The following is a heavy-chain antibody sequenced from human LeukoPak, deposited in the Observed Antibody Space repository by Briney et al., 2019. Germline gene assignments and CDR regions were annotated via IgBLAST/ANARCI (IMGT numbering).Heavy chain of an antibody. Sequence: GASVKVSCKASGYTFTGYYMHWVRQAPGQGLEWMGWINPHSGGTNYAQKFQGRVTMTRDTSISTAYMELSRLRSDDTAVYYCASIAVAGTTSPNWFDPWGQGTLVTVSS. CDR3: ASIAVAGTTSPNWFDP. CDR1: GYTFTGYY. D-gene: IGHD6-19*01. V-gene: IGHV1-2*02. J-gene: IGHJ5*02. CDR2: INPHSGGT.